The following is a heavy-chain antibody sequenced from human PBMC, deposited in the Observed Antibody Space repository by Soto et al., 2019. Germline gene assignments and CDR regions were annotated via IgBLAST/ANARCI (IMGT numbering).Heavy chain of an antibody. CDR1: GYSISSGHS. V-gene: IGHV4-38-2*01. J-gene: IGHJ6*02. CDR2: IFHTGST. D-gene: IGHD6-25*01. CDR3: ATLPRLDGMDV. Sequence: SEILSLTCAVSGYSISSGHSWGWIRQPPGKGLEWIGSIFHTGSTYYNPSLKSRVTLSVDTSKNQFSLKLSSVTAADTAVYFCATLPRLDGMDVWGQGTTVTVSS.